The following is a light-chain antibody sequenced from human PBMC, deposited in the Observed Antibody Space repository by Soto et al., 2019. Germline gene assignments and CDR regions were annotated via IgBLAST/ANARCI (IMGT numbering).Light chain of an antibody. CDR1: QSVSSY. Sequence: EIVLTQSPATLSLSPGERATLSCRASQSVSSYLAWYQQKPGQAPRLLIYDASSRATGIPARFSGIGSGTDFTLTISSLEPEDFAVYYGQQRSNWPLVTFGQGTRLEIK. CDR2: DAS. V-gene: IGKV3-11*01. CDR3: QQRSNWPLVT. J-gene: IGKJ5*01.